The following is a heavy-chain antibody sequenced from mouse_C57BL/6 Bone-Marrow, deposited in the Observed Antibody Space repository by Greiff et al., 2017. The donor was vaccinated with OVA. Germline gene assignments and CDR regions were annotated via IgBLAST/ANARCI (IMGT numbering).Heavy chain of an antibody. CDR1: GYTFTSYW. CDR2: IYPGSGST. V-gene: IGHV1-55*01. CDR3: AKKASAYSDFYWDFDV. D-gene: IGHD2-12*01. Sequence: QVQLQQPGAELVKPGASVKMSCKASGYTFTSYWITWVKQRPGQGLEWIGDIYPGSGSTNYNEKFKSKATLTVDTSSSTAYMQLSSLTSEDSAVYYCAKKASAYSDFYWDFDVWGTGTTVTVSS. J-gene: IGHJ1*03.